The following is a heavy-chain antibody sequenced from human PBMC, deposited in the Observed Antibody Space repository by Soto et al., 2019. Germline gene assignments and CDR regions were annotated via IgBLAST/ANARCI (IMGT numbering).Heavy chain of an antibody. CDR1: GYTFTSYA. CDR2: INAGNGNT. V-gene: IGHV1-3*01. CDR3: ATHPVAGPSFWYFDL. D-gene: IGHD6-19*01. Sequence: QVQLVQSGAEVKKPGASVKVSCKASGYTFTSYAMHWVRQAPGQRLEWMGWINAGNGNTKYSQKFQSRVTITRDPSARTAYMELSSLRSEDTALYYCATHPVAGPSFWYFDLWGRGTLVTVSS. J-gene: IGHJ2*01.